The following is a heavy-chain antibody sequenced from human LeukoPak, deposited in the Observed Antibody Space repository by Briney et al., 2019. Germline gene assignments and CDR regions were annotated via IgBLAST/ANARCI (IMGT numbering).Heavy chain of an antibody. CDR2: ISSSSSYI. CDR1: GFTFSSYP. Sequence: GGSLRLSCAASGFTFSSYPMSWVRQAPGKGLEWVSSISSSSSYIYYADSVKGRFTISRDNAKNSLYLQMNSLRAEDTAVYYCARFEKSSGWSYFDYWGQGTLVTVSS. V-gene: IGHV3-21*01. CDR3: ARFEKSSGWSYFDY. J-gene: IGHJ4*02. D-gene: IGHD6-19*01.